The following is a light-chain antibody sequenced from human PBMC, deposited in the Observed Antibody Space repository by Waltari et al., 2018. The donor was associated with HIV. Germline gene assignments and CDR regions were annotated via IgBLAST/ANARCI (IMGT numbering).Light chain of an antibody. J-gene: IGKJ1*01. CDR2: RAS. CDR3: QQSDNWPPWT. Sequence: EIILTQSPDTLSVSPGERATLSCRASQSVSNNLAWFQQRPGQPPRLLIYRASTRATSIPSRFSGSGSGTEFNLTISNFQSEDFAVHYCQQSDNWPPWTFGRGTKVEVK. CDR1: QSVSNN. V-gene: IGKV3-15*01.